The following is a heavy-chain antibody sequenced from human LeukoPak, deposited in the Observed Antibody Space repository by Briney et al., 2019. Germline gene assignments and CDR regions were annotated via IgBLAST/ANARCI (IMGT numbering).Heavy chain of an antibody. J-gene: IGHJ6*03. CDR3: AREAYSVSWYYMDV. CDR1: EFTVSSSY. Sequence: GGSLRLSCAASEFTVSSSYMTWVRQAPGKGLEWVSVIYSGGTTYHADSVKGRFTISRDNSKNTLYIQMNSLRAEDTAAYFCAREAYSVSWYYMDVWGKRTTVTVSS. CDR2: IYSGGTT. D-gene: IGHD6-13*01. V-gene: IGHV3-53*01.